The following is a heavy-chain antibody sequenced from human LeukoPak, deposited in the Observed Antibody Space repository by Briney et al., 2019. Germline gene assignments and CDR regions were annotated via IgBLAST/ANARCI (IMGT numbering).Heavy chain of an antibody. CDR2: IYYSGST. Sequence: PSETLSLTCTVSGGSLSSSSYYWGWIRQPPGTGLEWIGSIYYSGSTYYNPSLKSRVTISVDTSKNQFSLKLSSVTAADTAVYYCARRSDYGDHRPFDYWGQGTLVTVSS. D-gene: IGHD4-17*01. J-gene: IGHJ4*02. CDR1: GGSLSSSSYY. V-gene: IGHV4-39*01. CDR3: ARRSDYGDHRPFDY.